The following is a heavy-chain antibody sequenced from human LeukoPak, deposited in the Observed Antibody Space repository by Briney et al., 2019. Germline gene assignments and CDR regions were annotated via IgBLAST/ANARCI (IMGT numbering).Heavy chain of an antibody. D-gene: IGHD3-10*01. J-gene: IGHJ4*02. CDR2: IYPGDSDT. V-gene: IGHV5-51*01. Sequence: GASLKISYKGSGSSFTSYWIGWVRPMPGKGLGWVGIIYPGDSDTRYSPSFQGQVTISADKSISTAYLQWSSLKASDTAMYYCARQIPYGSGSFDYWGQGTLVTVSS. CDR3: ARQIPYGSGSFDY. CDR1: GSSFTSYW.